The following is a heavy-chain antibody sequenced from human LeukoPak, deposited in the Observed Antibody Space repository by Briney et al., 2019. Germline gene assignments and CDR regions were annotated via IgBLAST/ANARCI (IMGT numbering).Heavy chain of an antibody. CDR1: GFTFSSYG. D-gene: IGHD3-9*01. CDR3: AREFYDILTGYFGHYFDY. J-gene: IGHJ4*02. Sequence: GGSLRLSCAASGFTFSSYGMHWVRQAPGKGLEWVAVISYDGSNKYYADSVKGRFTISRDNSKNTLYLQMNSLRAEDTAVYYCAREFYDILTGYFGHYFDYWGQGTLVTVSS. V-gene: IGHV3-30*03. CDR2: ISYDGSNK.